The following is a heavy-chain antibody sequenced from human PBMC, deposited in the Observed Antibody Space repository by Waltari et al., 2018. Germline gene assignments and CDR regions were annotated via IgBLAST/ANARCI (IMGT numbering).Heavy chain of an antibody. CDR3: VREVVPASTIVVNWFDP. J-gene: IGHJ5*02. CDR2: ITTNTGNP. Sequence: QVQLVQSGPELKKPGASVKVSCKASGYTFTNYAINWIRQAPGQGFELMGWITTNTGNPTDVQGFTGRFVFSLDTSFSTAYLQINSLKVEDTAVYYCVREVVPASTIVVNWFDPWGQGTLVTVSS. V-gene: IGHV7-4-1*02. D-gene: IGHD2-2*01. CDR1: GYTFTNYA.